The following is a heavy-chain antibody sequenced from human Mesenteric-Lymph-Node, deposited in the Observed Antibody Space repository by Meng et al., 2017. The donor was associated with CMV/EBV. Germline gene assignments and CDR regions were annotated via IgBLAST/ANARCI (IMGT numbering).Heavy chain of an antibody. V-gene: IGHV4-34*01. CDR2: INHSGST. CDR1: GGSFSGYY. CDR3: ARGSSYDILTGYFDY. D-gene: IGHD3-9*01. J-gene: IGHJ4*02. Sequence: QVQLHQCGDALLRPAETLAVTCAFYGGSFSGYYWNWIRQSPEKGLEWIGEINHSGSTTYNPSFTSRIIISVDTSTNQISLNMSSVTAADTAVYYCARGSSYDILTGYFDYWGQGALVTVSS.